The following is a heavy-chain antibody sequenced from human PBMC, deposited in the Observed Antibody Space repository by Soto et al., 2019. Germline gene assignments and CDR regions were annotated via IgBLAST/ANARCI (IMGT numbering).Heavy chain of an antibody. CDR2: IYYSGST. D-gene: IGHD3-22*01. V-gene: IGHV4-61*08. CDR3: ARDHPLYYYDSSGFNP. J-gene: IGHJ5*02. CDR1: GGSISSGDYY. Sequence: PSETLSLTCTVSGGSISSGDYYWSWIRQPPGKGLEWIGYIYYSGSTNYNPSLKSRVTISVDTSKNQFSLKLSSVTAADTAVYYCARDHPLYYYDSSGFNPWGQGTLVTVSS.